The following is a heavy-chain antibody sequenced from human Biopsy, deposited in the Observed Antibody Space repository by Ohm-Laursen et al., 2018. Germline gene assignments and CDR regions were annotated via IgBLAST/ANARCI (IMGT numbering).Heavy chain of an antibody. CDR3: ARDAYGDYDTYY. CDR1: GGSISDYF. D-gene: IGHD4-17*01. CDR2: IYSSGRT. V-gene: IGHV4-4*07. J-gene: IGHJ6*03. Sequence: SQTLSLTCTVSGGSISDYFWSWIRQPADKGLENIGRIYSSGRTFYNPSLKSRVTMSVATSDNQFSLKLSSVTAADTAVYFCARDAYGDYDTYY.